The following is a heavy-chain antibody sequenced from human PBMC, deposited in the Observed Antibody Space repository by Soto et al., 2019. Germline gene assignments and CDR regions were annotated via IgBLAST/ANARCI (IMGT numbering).Heavy chain of an antibody. CDR3: ARNSRHFGAGTFFRGMD. D-gene: IGHD3-10*01. Sequence: AVKVSCKTSGDTFGSYAISWVRQAPGQGLEWMGGIIPFIRASNYAQKFQGRVTITADESTTTVHMDLSSLRFEDTAVYYCARNSRHFGAGTFFRGMD. V-gene: IGHV1-69*13. CDR2: IIPFIRAS. CDR1: GDTFGSYA. J-gene: IGHJ6*01.